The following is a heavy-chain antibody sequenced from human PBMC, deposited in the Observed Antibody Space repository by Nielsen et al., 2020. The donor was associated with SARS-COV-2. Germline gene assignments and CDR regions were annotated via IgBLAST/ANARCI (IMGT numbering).Heavy chain of an antibody. CDR3: ARVPAIYGDYDVYYGMDV. Sequence: GESLKISCAASGFTFSSYSMNWVRQAPGKGLEWVSSISSSSSYIYYADSVKGRFTISRDNAKNSLYLQMNSLRAEDTAVYYCARVPAIYGDYDVYYGMDVWGQGTTVTVSS. CDR2: ISSSSSYI. J-gene: IGHJ6*02. D-gene: IGHD4-17*01. CDR1: GFTFSSYS. V-gene: IGHV3-21*01.